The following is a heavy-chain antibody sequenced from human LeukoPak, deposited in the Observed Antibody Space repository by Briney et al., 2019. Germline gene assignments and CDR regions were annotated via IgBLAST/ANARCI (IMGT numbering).Heavy chain of an antibody. CDR3: ARVEVVPRDNAFDI. V-gene: IGHV4-39*07. CDR2: IYYSGST. J-gene: IGHJ3*02. Sequence: KPSETLSLTCTVSGGSISSSSYYWGWIRQPPGKGLEWIGSIYYSGSTYYNPSLKSRVTISVDTSKNQFSLKLSSVTAADTAVYYCARVEVVPRDNAFDIWGQGTMVTVSS. D-gene: IGHD2-2*01. CDR1: GGSISSSSYY.